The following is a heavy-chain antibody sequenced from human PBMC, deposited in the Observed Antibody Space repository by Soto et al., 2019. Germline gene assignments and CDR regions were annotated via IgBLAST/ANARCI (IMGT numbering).Heavy chain of an antibody. Sequence: PGGSLRLSCAGSGFTFGDSYMSWIRQAPGKGLEWLSYISPGSRYPAYADSVKGRFTISRDNAKRSLYLQMNSLRAEDTAVYYCAREIGSSSGLYYYYGMDVWGQGTTVTVSS. CDR2: ISPGSRYP. CDR1: GFTFGDSY. CDR3: AREIGSSSGLYYYYGMDV. J-gene: IGHJ6*02. D-gene: IGHD6-6*01. V-gene: IGHV3-11*06.